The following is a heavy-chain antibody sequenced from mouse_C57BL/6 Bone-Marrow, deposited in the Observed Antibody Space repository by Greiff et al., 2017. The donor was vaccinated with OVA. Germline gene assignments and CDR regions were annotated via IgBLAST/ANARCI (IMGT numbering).Heavy chain of an antibody. V-gene: IGHV1-55*01. J-gene: IGHJ1*03. D-gene: IGHD1-1*01. CDR2: IYPGSGST. CDR1: GYTFTSYW. Sequence: QVQLQQPGAELVKPGASVKMSCKASGYTFTSYWITWVKQRPGQGLEWIGDIYPGSGSTNYNEKFKSKATLTVDTSSSTAYMQLSSLTSEDSAVYYCAGEEYYYGSSSWYLDDWGKGTTVTVSS. CDR3: AGEEYYYGSSSWYLDD.